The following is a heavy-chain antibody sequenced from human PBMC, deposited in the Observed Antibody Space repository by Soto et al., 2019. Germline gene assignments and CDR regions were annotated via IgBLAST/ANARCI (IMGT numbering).Heavy chain of an antibody. CDR3: ATDARNVGRGYFDS. CDR2: IVSGGST. Sequence: VQVIESGGDLIEPGGSLRLSCAASGFKVGSSYVTWVRQAPGEGLEWVSVIVSGGSTHYADSVTGRFPVFRDVSTNTVYHQKSSLSAEDTAVYFCATDARNVGRGYFDSWGLGTLVTVSS. V-gene: IGHV3-53*01. CDR1: GFKVGSSY. J-gene: IGHJ4*02. D-gene: IGHD1-26*01.